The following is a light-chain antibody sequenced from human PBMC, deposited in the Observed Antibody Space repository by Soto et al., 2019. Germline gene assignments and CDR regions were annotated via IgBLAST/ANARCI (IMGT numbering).Light chain of an antibody. J-gene: IGKJ3*01. CDR3: QQYGNAPFT. Sequence: EIVLTQSPVPLSFSPGERATPPCRASQSVSSSYLAWFQQKPGQAPRLLIYGASSRATGIPDRFSGSGSGTDFTLTISRLEPEDFAVYYCQQYGNAPFTFGPGTKVDIK. V-gene: IGKV3-20*01. CDR2: GAS. CDR1: QSVSSSY.